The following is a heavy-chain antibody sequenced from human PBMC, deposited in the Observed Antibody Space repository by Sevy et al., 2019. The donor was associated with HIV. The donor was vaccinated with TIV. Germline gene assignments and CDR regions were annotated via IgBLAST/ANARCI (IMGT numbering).Heavy chain of an antibody. Sequence: GGSLRLSCAASGFTFSSYEMNWVRQAPGKGLEWVSYISNVGTTRSYSDSVRGRFTISRDNARNSLYLQMNSLRGEDTAVYYCARDLPPSATTVAHFDHWGQGTLVTVSS. J-gene: IGHJ4*02. CDR1: GFTFSSYE. D-gene: IGHD4-17*01. CDR2: ISNVGTTR. V-gene: IGHV3-48*03. CDR3: ARDLPPSATTVAHFDH.